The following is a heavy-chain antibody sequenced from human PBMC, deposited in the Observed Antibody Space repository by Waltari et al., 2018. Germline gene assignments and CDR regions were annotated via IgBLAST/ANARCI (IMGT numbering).Heavy chain of an antibody. Sequence: QVQLVQSGAEVKKPGASVKVSCKASGYTFTGYYMHWVRQAPGQGLEWMGWINPNSGGTNYAQKFQGWVTMTRDTSISTAYMELSRLRSDDTAVYYWARGPLVRGVIITPPWGNYGMDVWGQGTTVTVSS. J-gene: IGHJ6*02. CDR1: GYTFTGYY. CDR2: INPNSGGT. V-gene: IGHV1-2*04. D-gene: IGHD3-10*01. CDR3: ARGPLVRGVIITPPWGNYGMDV.